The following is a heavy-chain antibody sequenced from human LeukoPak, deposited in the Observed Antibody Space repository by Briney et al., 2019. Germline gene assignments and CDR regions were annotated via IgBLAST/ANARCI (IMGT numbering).Heavy chain of an antibody. CDR1: GGTFSSYA. J-gene: IGHJ6*03. Sequence: ATVKVSCKASGGTFSSYAISWVRQAPGQGLEWMGGIIPIFGTANYAQKFQGRVTITADESTSTAYMELSSLRSEDTAVYYCAGGMGSGSYYNVGRYYYYMDVWGKGTTVTISS. CDR3: AGGMGSGSYYNVGRYYYYMDV. CDR2: IIPIFGTA. V-gene: IGHV1-69*13. D-gene: IGHD3-10*01.